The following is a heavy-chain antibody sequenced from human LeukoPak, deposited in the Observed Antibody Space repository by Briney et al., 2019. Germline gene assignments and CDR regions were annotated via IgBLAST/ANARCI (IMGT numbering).Heavy chain of an antibody. CDR1: GFTFSSYA. CDR2: ISGSGGST. CDR3: AKDLSARITMVRGVISDY. Sequence: PGGSLRLSCAASGFTFSSYAMSWVRQAPGKGLEWVSAISGSGGSTYYADSVKGRFTISRDNSKNTLYLQMNSLRAEDTAVYYCAKDLSARITMVRGVISDYWGQGALVTVSS. D-gene: IGHD3-10*01. V-gene: IGHV3-23*01. J-gene: IGHJ4*02.